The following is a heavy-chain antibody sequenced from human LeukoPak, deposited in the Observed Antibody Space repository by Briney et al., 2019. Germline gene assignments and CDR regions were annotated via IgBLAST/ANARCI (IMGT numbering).Heavy chain of an antibody. Sequence: GGSLRLSCVTAGFTFSTFSMNWVRQAPGKGLEWVSSISSSSSYIYYADSVKGRFTISRDNAKNSLYLQMNSLRAEDTAVYYCARSRVGSSGDYWGQGTLVTVSS. V-gene: IGHV3-21*01. CDR1: GFTFSTFS. D-gene: IGHD3-22*01. CDR3: ARSRVGSSGDY. CDR2: ISSSSSYI. J-gene: IGHJ4*02.